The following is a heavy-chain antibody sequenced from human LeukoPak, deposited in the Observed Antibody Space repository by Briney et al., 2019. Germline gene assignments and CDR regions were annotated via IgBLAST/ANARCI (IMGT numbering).Heavy chain of an antibody. CDR3: ARDQVAARRFYYYGMDV. CDR2: MSSSCSTI. V-gene: IGHV3-11*01. J-gene: IGHJ6*02. CDR1: GFTISDYY. D-gene: IGHD6-6*01. Sequence: TGGSLRLSCTASGFTISDYYMSWIRQAPGKGLEWVSYMSSSCSTIYYADSVKGRFTISRDNAKNSLYLQMNSLRAEDTAVYYCARDQVAARRFYYYGMDVWGQGTTVTVSS.